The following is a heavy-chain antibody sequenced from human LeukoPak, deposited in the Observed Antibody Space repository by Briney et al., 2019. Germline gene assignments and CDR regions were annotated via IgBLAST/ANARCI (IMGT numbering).Heavy chain of an antibody. CDR3: ARGLEWELLRFDY. CDR1: GGSFSGYY. J-gene: IGHJ4*02. D-gene: IGHD1-26*01. Sequence: PSETLSLTCAVYGGSFSGYYWSWIRQPPGKGLEWIGEINHSGSTNYNPSLKSRVTISVDTSKNQFSLKLSSVTAADTAVYYYARGLEWELLRFDYWGQGTLVTVSS. V-gene: IGHV4-34*01. CDR2: INHSGST.